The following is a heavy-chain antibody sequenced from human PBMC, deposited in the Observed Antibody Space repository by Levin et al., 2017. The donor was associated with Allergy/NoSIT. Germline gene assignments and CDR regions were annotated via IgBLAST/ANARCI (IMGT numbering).Heavy chain of an antibody. J-gene: IGHJ4*02. D-gene: IGHD1-26*01. Sequence: GGSLRLSCVASGFTFSSYWMTWVRQAPGRGLQWVANIKKDGSEKFYVDSVKGRFTISRDNAKNSLYLQMNSLGAEDTAVYYCASGYYEGVGYWGQGTLVTVSS. V-gene: IGHV3-7*02. CDR1: GFTFSSYW. CDR3: ASGYYEGVGY. CDR2: IKKDGSEK.